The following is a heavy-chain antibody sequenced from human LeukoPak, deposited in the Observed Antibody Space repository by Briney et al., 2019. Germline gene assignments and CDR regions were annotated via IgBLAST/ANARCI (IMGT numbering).Heavy chain of an antibody. J-gene: IGHJ4*02. D-gene: IGHD6-6*01. V-gene: IGHV3-30-3*01. Sequence: PGGSLRLSCAASGFTFSSYAMHWVRQAPGKGLEWVAVISYDGSNKYYADSVKGRFTISRDNSKNTLYLQMNSLRAEDTAVYYCARESIAARGRTSFDYWGQGTLVTVSS. CDR2: ISYDGSNK. CDR3: ARESIAARGRTSFDY. CDR1: GFTFSSYA.